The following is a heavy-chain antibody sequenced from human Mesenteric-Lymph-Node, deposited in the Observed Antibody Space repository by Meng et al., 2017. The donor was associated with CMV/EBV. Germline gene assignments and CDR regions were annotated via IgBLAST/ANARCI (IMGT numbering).Heavy chain of an antibody. D-gene: IGHD2-8*01. CDR1: GLTFSNYA. Sequence: ESLKISCAASGLTFSNYAMSWVRQPPGKGLEWIGEINHSGSTNYNPSLKSRVTISVDTSKNQFSLKLSSVTAADTAVYYCARAASYCTNGVCYFDYWGQGTLVTVSS. CDR2: INHSGST. J-gene: IGHJ4*02. CDR3: ARAASYCTNGVCYFDY. V-gene: IGHV4-34*01.